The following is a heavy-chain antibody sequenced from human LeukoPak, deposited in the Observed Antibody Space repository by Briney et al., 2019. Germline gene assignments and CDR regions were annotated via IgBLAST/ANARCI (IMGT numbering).Heavy chain of an antibody. J-gene: IGHJ1*01. D-gene: IGHD6-19*01. V-gene: IGHV4-4*07. CDR3: ARGLAAVAGIAEYFQH. Sequence: PSETLSLTCTVSDGSISSYYWTWIRQPAGKGLEWIGRMYTSGGTNYNPSLESRVTMSVDTSKNQFSLKLSSVTAADTAVYYCARGLAAVAGIAEYFQHWGQGTLVTVSS. CDR2: MYTSGGT. CDR1: DGSISSYY.